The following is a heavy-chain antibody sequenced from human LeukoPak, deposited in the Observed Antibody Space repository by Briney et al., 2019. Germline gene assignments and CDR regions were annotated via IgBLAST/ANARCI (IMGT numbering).Heavy chain of an antibody. V-gene: IGHV3-64*01. CDR1: GFTFSSYS. CDR3: ARVGPADIYYASSGLDY. D-gene: IGHD3-22*01. J-gene: IGHJ4*02. CDR2: ISTNGDST. Sequence: PGGSLRLSCAASGFTFSSYSMRWVRQAPGKGLEFVSAISTNGDSTYYANSVKGRFTISRDNSKNTLYLQMGSLRAEDMAVYYCARVGPADIYYASSGLDYWGQGTLVTVSS.